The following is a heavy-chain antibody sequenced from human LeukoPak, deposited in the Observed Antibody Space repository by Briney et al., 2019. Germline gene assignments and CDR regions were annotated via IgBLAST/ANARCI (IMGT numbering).Heavy chain of an antibody. D-gene: IGHD5-12*01. Sequence: GGSLRLSCAASGFTFSSYGMQWFRQAPDKGLEWVAAISNDGSNKYYADSVKGRFTISRDNSKNTLYLQMNSLRAEDTAVYYCAKVDIVATIDAGRLVDYWGQGTLVTVSS. V-gene: IGHV3-30*18. J-gene: IGHJ4*02. CDR3: AKVDIVATIDAGRLVDY. CDR1: GFTFSSYG. CDR2: ISNDGSNK.